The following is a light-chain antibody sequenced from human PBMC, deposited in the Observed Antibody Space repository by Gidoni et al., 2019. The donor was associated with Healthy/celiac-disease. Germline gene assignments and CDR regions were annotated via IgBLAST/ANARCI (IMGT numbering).Light chain of an antibody. Sequence: DIKMTQSPSSRSASVGDRVTITCQASQDISNYLNWYQQKPGKAPKLLIYDASNLETGVPSRFSGSGSGTDFTFTISSLQPEDIATYYCQQYDNLPSLTFGGGTKVEIK. V-gene: IGKV1-33*01. CDR1: QDISNY. CDR2: DAS. CDR3: QQYDNLPSLT. J-gene: IGKJ4*01.